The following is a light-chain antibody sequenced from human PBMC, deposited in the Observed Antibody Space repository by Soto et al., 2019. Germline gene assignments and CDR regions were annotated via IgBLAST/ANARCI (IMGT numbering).Light chain of an antibody. Sequence: QSALTQPPSASGSPGQSVTISCTGTSSDVRDYNYVSWYQQHPGKAPKLMIYEVSKRPSGVPDRFSGSKSGNTASLTVSGLQAEDEADYYCSSYAGSNNVVFGGGTQLTVL. V-gene: IGLV2-8*01. J-gene: IGLJ2*01. CDR1: SSDVRDYNY. CDR3: SSYAGSNNVV. CDR2: EVS.